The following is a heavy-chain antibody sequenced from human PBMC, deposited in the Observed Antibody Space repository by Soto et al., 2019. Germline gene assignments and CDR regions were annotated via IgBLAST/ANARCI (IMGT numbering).Heavy chain of an antibody. CDR1: GGTFGGYG. CDR2: ISSSSSYI. CDR3: ARDRYPDLRLSLHDRGCFDP. Sequence: AGGSLSVSRGAAGGTFGGYGVSWVRPAPGKGLEWVSSISSSSSYIYYADSVKGRFTISRDNAKNSLYLQMNSLRAEDTAVYYCARDRYPDLRLSLHDRGCFDPWGQGTLVTVSS. V-gene: IGHV3-21*01. J-gene: IGHJ5*02. D-gene: IGHD3-16*01.